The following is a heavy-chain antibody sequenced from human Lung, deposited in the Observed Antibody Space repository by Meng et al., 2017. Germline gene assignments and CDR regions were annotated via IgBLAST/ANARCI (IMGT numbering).Heavy chain of an antibody. J-gene: IGHJ4*02. CDR3: AREKSPGHFDY. V-gene: IGHV1-46*01. CDR2: INPDAGGT. Sequence: QVQLVQSGADGKKPGAAVRLSCKASGYTFTTYFLHWVRQAPGQGLEWVGTINPDAGGTNYALILQGRVSMARDTSTSTVFLELSSLKSGDTAVYYCAREKSPGHFDYWGQGTLVTVSS. CDR1: GYTFTTYF.